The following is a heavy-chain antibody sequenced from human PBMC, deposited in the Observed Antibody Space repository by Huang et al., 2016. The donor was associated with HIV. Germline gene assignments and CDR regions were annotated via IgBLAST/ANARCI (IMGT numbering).Heavy chain of an antibody. CDR3: ASQHIGAAATWF. Sequence: QLQLQESGPGQVKPSETLSLTCTVSGDFISSTNYYWGWIRQSPGKGLEWVGRVYQSGSTNYNPSLKSRGTLSVDTSRNQLSLRLNSVTAADTAVYYCASQHIGAAATWFWGRGTQVAVSS. D-gene: IGHD6-13*01. J-gene: IGHJ4*02. CDR2: VYQSGST. CDR1: GDFISSTNYY. V-gene: IGHV4-39*01.